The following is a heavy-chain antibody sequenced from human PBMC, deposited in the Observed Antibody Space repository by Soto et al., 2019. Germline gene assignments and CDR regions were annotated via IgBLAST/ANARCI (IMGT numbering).Heavy chain of an antibody. J-gene: IGHJ6*03. CDR3: ARDEEYPYYYYMDV. CDR1: GFTFSSYG. Sequence: GGSLRLSCAASGFTFSSYGMHWVRQAPGKGLEWVAVIWYDGSNKYYADSVKGRLTISRDNSKKTLYLQMNSLRAEDTAVYYCARDEEYPYYYYMDVWGKGTTVTVSS. D-gene: IGHD2-2*01. V-gene: IGHV3-33*01. CDR2: IWYDGSNK.